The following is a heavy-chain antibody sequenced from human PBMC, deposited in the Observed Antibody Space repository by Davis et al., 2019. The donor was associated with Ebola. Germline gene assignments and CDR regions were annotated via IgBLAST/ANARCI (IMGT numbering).Heavy chain of an antibody. CDR1: GFTFSSYG. CDR3: AKDLTMIVVVIGYGMDV. D-gene: IGHD3-22*01. V-gene: IGHV3-30*18. J-gene: IGHJ6*02. Sequence: GESLKISCAASGFTFSSYGMHWVRQAPGKGLEWVAVISYDGSNKYYADSVKGRFTISRDNSKNTLYLQMNSLRAEDTAVYYCAKDLTMIVVVIGYGMDVWGQGTTVTVSS. CDR2: ISYDGSNK.